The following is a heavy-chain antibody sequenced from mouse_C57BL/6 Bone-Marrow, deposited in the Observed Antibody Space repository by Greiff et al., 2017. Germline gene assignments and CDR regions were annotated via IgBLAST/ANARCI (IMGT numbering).Heavy chain of an antibody. Sequence: EVQGVESGPELVKPGASVKISCKASGYSFTDYNMNWVKQSNGKSLAWIGVINPNYGTTSYNQKFKGKATLTVDQSSSTAYMQLNSLKSDDSAVYYCARGYDNDYAMDYWGQGTSVTVSS. V-gene: IGHV1-39*01. J-gene: IGHJ4*01. CDR1: GYSFTDYN. D-gene: IGHD2-4*01. CDR2: INPNYGTT. CDR3: ARGYDNDYAMDY.